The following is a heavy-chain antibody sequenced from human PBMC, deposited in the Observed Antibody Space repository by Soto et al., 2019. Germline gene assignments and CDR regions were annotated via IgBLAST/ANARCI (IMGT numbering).Heavy chain of an antibody. V-gene: IGHV3-21*01. Sequence: EVQLVESGGGLVKPGGSLRLSCAASGFTFSSYSMNWVRQAPGKGLEWVSSISSSSSYIYYADSVKGRFTISRDNAKNSRYLQMNSLRAEDTAVYYGAIVFSSRSVKYYFDYWGQGTLVTVS. D-gene: IGHD3-3*01. CDR1: GFTFSSYS. CDR3: AIVFSSRSVKYYFDY. J-gene: IGHJ4*02. CDR2: ISSSSSYI.